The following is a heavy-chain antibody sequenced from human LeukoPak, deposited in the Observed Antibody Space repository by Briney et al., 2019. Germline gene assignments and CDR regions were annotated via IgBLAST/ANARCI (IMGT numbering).Heavy chain of an antibody. Sequence: GEALKISRKGSGYSFTSYWLGLVRQIPGKGLEGVGIIYPGYSDTRDSPSFQGQVAISADKYISTAYLQWSSLNASDPAMYYCARGGGQIQYNWLNPWAQGTRVTVSS. CDR1: GYSFTSYW. CDR2: IYPGYSDT. J-gene: IGHJ5*02. D-gene: IGHD3-16*01. V-gene: IGHV5-51*01. CDR3: ARGGGQIQYNWLNP.